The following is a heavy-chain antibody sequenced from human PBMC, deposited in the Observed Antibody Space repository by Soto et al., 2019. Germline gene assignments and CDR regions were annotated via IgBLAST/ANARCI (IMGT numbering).Heavy chain of an antibody. CDR2: INHSGST. V-gene: IGHV4-4*02. Sequence: PSETLSLTCAVSGGSISSSNWWSWVRQPPGKGLEWIGEINHSGSTNYNPSLKSRVTISVDTSKDQFSLKLSSVTAADTAVYYCARLGFWSGYYGMDVWGQGTTVTVSS. CDR3: ARLGFWSGYYGMDV. D-gene: IGHD3-3*01. J-gene: IGHJ6*02. CDR1: GGSISSSNW.